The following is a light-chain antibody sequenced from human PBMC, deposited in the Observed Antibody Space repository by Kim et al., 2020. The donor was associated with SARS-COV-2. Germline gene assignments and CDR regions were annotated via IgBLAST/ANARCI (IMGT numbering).Light chain of an antibody. CDR2: EAS. Sequence: LCRGESAPRSCRASTSVGSYCAWYQHKPGPAPRLLIYEASNRATGIPARFSGSGAGTDFTLTLSSLEPADFAGYYCQHRSNWPLTFGGGTKVDIK. V-gene: IGKV3-11*01. CDR1: TSVGSY. CDR3: QHRSNWPLT. J-gene: IGKJ4*01.